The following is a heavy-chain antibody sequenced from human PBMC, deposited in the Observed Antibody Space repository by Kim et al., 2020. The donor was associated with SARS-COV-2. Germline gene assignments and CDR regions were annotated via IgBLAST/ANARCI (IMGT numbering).Heavy chain of an antibody. D-gene: IGHD5-12*01. J-gene: IGHJ4*02. V-gene: IGHV3-30*06. CDR3: ARDDRYEPSGQSDY. Sequence: ADSVKGRFTIPRGNSTNTLYLHMNSLRAEDTAVYYCARDDRYEPSGQSDYWGQGTLVTVSS.